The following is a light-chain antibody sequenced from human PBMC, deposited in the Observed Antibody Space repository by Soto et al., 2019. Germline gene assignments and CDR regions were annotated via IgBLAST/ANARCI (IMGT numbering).Light chain of an antibody. V-gene: IGKV1-9*01. Sequence: DIQLTQSPSFLSASVGDRVTITCRATQGISSYLACYQQKPGKVPKLLIYAASTLHSGVPARFSGSGSGTEFTLTISSLQPEDFATYYCQQVNSYPLTFGGGTEVEIK. CDR3: QQVNSYPLT. J-gene: IGKJ4*01. CDR2: AAS. CDR1: QGISSY.